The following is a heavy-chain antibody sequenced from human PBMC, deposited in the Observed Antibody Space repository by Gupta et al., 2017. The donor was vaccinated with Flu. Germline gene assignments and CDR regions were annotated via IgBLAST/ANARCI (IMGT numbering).Heavy chain of an antibody. CDR3: ARVGSENYSSGWYSYFDY. D-gene: IGHD6-19*01. J-gene: IGHJ4*02. CDR2: INPNSGGT. CDR1: GYTFTGYY. Sequence: QVQLVQSGAEVKKPGASVKVSCKASGYTFTGYYMHWVRQAPGQGLEWMGWINPNSGGTNYAQKFQGRVTMTRDTSISTAYMELSRLRSDDTAVYYCARVGSENYSSGWYSYFDYWGQGTLVTVSS. V-gene: IGHV1-2*02.